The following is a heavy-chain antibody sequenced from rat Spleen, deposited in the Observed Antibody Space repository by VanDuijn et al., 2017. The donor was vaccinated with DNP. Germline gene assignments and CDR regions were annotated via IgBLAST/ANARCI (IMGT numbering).Heavy chain of an antibody. D-gene: IGHD1-9*01. V-gene: IGHV5-31*01. CDR1: AFTFNNYW. J-gene: IGHJ4*01. Sequence: EVQLVESGGDLVQPGRSLKLSCVVSAFTFNNYWMTWFRQVPGRGLEWVASINSRGGTTYYPDSVKGRFTISRDNSKNTLYLQLNSLRSEDTATYYCVRVRSTGMDFGLDAWGQGTSVTVSS. CDR2: INSRGGTT. CDR3: VRVRSTGMDFGLDA.